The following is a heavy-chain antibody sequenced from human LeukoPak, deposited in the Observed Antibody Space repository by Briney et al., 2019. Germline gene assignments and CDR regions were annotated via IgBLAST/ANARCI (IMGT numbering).Heavy chain of an antibody. CDR3: ARSVHISAPFDV. CDR2: IYYSGST. Sequence: PSETLSLTCTVSGGSISSSVYYWVWIRQPPGKGLEWIGNIYYSGSTYYNPSLKSRVTISVDTSKNQFSLKLNSVTAADTAVYYCARSVHISAPFDVWGQGTLVTVSS. V-gene: IGHV4-39*01. J-gene: IGHJ4*02. CDR1: GGSISSSVYY. D-gene: IGHD2-21*01.